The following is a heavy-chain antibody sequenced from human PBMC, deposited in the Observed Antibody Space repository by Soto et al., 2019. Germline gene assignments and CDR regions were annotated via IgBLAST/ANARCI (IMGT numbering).Heavy chain of an antibody. CDR2: IWYDGSNK. Sequence: PGGSLRLSCAASGFTFSSYGMHWVRQAPGKGLEWVAVIWYDGSNKYYADSVKGRFTISRDNSKNTLYLQMNSLRAEDTAVYYCARAYGSGSPPYGMDVWGQGTTVTVSS. D-gene: IGHD3-10*01. J-gene: IGHJ6*02. CDR1: GFTFSSYG. CDR3: ARAYGSGSPPYGMDV. V-gene: IGHV3-33*01.